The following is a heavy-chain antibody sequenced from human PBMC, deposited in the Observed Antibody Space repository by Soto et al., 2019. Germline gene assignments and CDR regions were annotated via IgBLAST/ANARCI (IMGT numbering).Heavy chain of an antibody. CDR2: IIPIFGTA. D-gene: IGHD3-3*01. V-gene: IGHV1-69*13. J-gene: IGHJ6*02. CDR3: ARVRYDFWSGYSLDYYYGMDV. CDR1: GGTFSSYA. Sequence: EASVKVSCKASGGTFSSYAISWVRQAPGQGLEWMGGIIPIFGTANYAQKFQGRVTITADESTSTAYMELSSLRSEDTAVYYCARVRYDFWSGYSLDYYYGMDVWGQGTTVTVSS.